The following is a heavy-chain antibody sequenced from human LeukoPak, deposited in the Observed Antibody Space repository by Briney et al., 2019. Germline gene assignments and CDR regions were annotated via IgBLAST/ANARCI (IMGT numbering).Heavy chain of an antibody. Sequence: PGGSLRLSCAASGFTVSSNYMSWVRQAPGKGLEWVSVIYSGGSTYYADSVKGRFTISRDNSKNTLYLQMNSLRAEDTAVYYCARSYGDYAGINRFDPWGQGTLVTVSS. V-gene: IGHV3-53*01. CDR3: ARSYGDYAGINRFDP. CDR2: IYSGGST. D-gene: IGHD4-17*01. J-gene: IGHJ5*02. CDR1: GFTVSSNY.